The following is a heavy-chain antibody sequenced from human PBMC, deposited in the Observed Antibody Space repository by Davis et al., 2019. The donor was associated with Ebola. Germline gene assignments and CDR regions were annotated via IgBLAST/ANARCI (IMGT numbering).Heavy chain of an antibody. CDR1: GGTFSSYA. V-gene: IGHV1-69*05. CDR3: ARSYYFDY. CDR2: IIPIFGTA. Sequence: SVKVSCKASGGTFSSYAISWVRQAPGQGLEWMGGIIPIFGTANYAQKLQGRVTMTTDTSTSTAYMELRSLRSDDTAVYYCARSYYFDYWGQGTLVTVSS. J-gene: IGHJ4*02.